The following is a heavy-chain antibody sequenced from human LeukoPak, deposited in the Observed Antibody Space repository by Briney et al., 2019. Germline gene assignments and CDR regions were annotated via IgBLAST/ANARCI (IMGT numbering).Heavy chain of an antibody. CDR1: GGSISSYY. D-gene: IGHD1-1*01. V-gene: IGHV4-59*08. Sequence: SETLCLTCSVSGGSISSYYWSWIRQPPGKGLEWIGYIYYSGSTNYNPSLKSRVTISVDMSKNQFSLKLTSVTAADTAVYYCARTGRTGWYFDLWGRGTLVSVSS. CDR3: ARTGRTGWYFDL. J-gene: IGHJ2*01. CDR2: IYYSGST.